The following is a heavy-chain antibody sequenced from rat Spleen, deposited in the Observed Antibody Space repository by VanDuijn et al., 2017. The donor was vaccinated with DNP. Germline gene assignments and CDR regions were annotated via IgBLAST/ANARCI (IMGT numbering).Heavy chain of an antibody. Sequence: EVQLVESGGDLVQPGRSLKLSCVASGFTFNKYWMTWIRQVPGKGLEWIASITSSGGSTYYPDSVKGRCTISRDNAKNTLYLQMNSLRSEDTATYYCARGSGERYWSFDFWGPGTMVTVSS. CDR1: GFTFNKYW. CDR3: ARGSGERYWSFDF. D-gene: IGHD4-3*01. CDR2: ITSSGGST. J-gene: IGHJ1*01. V-gene: IGHV5-31*01.